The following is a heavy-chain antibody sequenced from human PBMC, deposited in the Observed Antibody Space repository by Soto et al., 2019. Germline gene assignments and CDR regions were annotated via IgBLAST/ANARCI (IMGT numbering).Heavy chain of an antibody. Sequence: PGGSLRLSCAASGFTFSLLGMHWVRQAPGKGLEWVAVIWALGDRTYYADSVKGRFAISRDNSNGTVSLEMNSLRAEDTAVYYCAREGPLAGTGPFDYWGQGTLVTVSS. CDR3: AREGPLAGTGPFDY. CDR1: GFTFSLLG. CDR2: IWALGDRT. V-gene: IGHV3-33*01. D-gene: IGHD1-1*01. J-gene: IGHJ4*02.